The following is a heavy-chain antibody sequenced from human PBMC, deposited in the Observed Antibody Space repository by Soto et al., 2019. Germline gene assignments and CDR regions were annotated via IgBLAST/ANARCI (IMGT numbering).Heavy chain of an antibody. Sequence: SVKVSCKASGGTFSSYTISWVRQAPGQGLEWMGRIIPILGIANYAQKFQGRVTITADKSTSTAYMELSSLRSEDTAVYYCARVAQVVTRRYNFDYWGQGTLVTVSS. V-gene: IGHV1-69*02. CDR3: ARVAQVVTRRYNFDY. D-gene: IGHD2-21*02. CDR2: IIPILGIA. CDR1: GGTFSSYT. J-gene: IGHJ4*02.